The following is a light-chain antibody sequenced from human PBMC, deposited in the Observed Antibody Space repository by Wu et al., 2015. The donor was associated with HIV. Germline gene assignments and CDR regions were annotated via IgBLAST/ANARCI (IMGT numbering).Light chain of an antibody. CDR1: EVLVPG. V-gene: IGKV1-5*03. CDR2: KAS. J-gene: IGKJ1*01. Sequence: SASIVRTDVTVTXRAESEVLVPGWPGISRNRGKAPKVLIYKASSLEMGSRSRFSGSGSGTEFTLTISSLQPDDFATYYCQQYDTSPWTFGQGTKVEMK. CDR3: QQYDTSPWT.